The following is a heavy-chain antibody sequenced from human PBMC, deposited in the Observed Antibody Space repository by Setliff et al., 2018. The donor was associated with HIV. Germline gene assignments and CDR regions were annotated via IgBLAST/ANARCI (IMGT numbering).Heavy chain of an antibody. V-gene: IGHV3-15*01. CDR1: EFSFNNSW. D-gene: IGHD6-13*01. J-gene: IGHJ5*02. CDR2: IKSKADGGTT. CDR3: TSRPPNSSSRRFDP. Sequence: GGSLRLSCASSEFSFNNSWMTWVRQAPGRGLEWVGRIKSKADGGTTDYAAPVKGRFTISRDDSKNTLYLQMNSLKIEDTAMYYCTSRPPNSSSRRFDPWGQGTLVTVSS.